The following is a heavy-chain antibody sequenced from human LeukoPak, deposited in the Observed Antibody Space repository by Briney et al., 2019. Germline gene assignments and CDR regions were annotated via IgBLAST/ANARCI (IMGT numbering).Heavy chain of an antibody. CDR3: ARISTSGAFDY. CDR1: GLTFSSYD. CDR2: IGTAGDT. J-gene: IGHJ4*02. D-gene: IGHD4/OR15-4a*01. Sequence: GGSLRLSCAASGLTFSSYDMHWVRQAPGKGLEWVSAIGTAGDTYYPGSVKGRFTISRENAKNSLYLQMNSLRAGDTAVYYCARISTSGAFDYWGQGTLVTVSS. V-gene: IGHV3-13*01.